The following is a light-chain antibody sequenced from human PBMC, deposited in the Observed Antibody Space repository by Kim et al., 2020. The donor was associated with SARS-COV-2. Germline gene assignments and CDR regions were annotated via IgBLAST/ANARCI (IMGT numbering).Light chain of an antibody. J-gene: IGLJ2*01. Sequence: GRRVTLSCVGRDPNTGSQCVYRYQQLPGAAPQRLFYRNSQLPSGVPDRFSGSKSDTSASLAINGLRSEDEADYYCAVWDDSLSGSVFGGGTQLTVL. CDR1: DPNTGSQC. V-gene: IGLV1-47*01. CDR3: AVWDDSLSGSV. CDR2: RNS.